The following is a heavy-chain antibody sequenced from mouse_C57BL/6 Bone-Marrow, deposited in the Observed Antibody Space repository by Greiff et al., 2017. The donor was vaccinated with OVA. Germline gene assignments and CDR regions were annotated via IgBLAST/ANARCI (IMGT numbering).Heavy chain of an antibody. CDR3: ARRDYYCGSSFAY. CDR2: IYPRDGST. J-gene: IGHJ3*01. Sequence: VQLQESGPELVKPGASVKLSCKASGYTFTSYDINWVKQRPGQGLEWIGWIYPRDGSTKYNEKFKGKATLTVDTSSSTAYMELHSLTSEDSAVYFCARRDYYCGSSFAYWGQGTLVTVSA. CDR1: GYTFTSYD. D-gene: IGHD1-1*01. V-gene: IGHV1-85*01.